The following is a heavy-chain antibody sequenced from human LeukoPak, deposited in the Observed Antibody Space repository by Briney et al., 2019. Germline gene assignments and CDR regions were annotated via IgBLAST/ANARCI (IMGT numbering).Heavy chain of an antibody. J-gene: IGHJ4*02. CDR1: GFTFSSYS. CDR3: AKDPRRWVAPFPFDY. V-gene: IGHV3-30*04. Sequence: GGSLRLSCAASGFTFSSYSMHWVRQAPGKGLEWVALISFDGTDKYYADSVRGRFTISRGNSKNTLYLQMNSLRAEDTAVYYCAKDPRRWVAPFPFDYWGQGTLVTVSS. D-gene: IGHD5-12*01. CDR2: ISFDGTDK.